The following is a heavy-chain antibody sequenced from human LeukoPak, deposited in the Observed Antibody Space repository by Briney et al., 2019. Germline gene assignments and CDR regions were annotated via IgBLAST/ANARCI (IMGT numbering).Heavy chain of an antibody. V-gene: IGHV3-53*01. CDR1: GFTVSRNY. Sequence: GGSLRLSCAASGFTVSRNYMNWVRQAPGKGLEWVSVIYSAGSTYYADSVKGRFTISRDNSKNTLYLQMNNLRAEDTAVYYCARLSFHTGGPGPWGQGTLVTVSS. D-gene: IGHD2-8*02. CDR2: IYSAGST. CDR3: ARLSFHTGGPGP. J-gene: IGHJ5*02.